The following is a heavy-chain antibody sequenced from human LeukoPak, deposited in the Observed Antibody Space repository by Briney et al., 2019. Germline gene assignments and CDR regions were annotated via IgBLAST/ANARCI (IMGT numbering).Heavy chain of an antibody. CDR2: INPNSGGT. J-gene: IGHJ4*02. D-gene: IGHD6-6*01. V-gene: IGHV1-2*02. Sequence: ASVKVSCKASGYTFTGYYMHWVRQVPGQGLEWVGWINPNSGGTNYAQKFQGRVTMTRDTSISTAYMELSRLRSDDTAVYYCAREVAARLDYFDYWGQGTLVTVSS. CDR3: AREVAARLDYFDY. CDR1: GYTFTGYY.